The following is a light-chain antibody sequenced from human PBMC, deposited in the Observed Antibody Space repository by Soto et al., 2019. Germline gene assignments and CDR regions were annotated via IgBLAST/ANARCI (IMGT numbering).Light chain of an antibody. J-gene: IGKJ1*01. CDR3: QHYNSYSEA. V-gene: IGKV1-5*03. CDR2: KAS. CDR1: QTISSW. Sequence: DXPMTQWPSPLYRSLGDRVTITCLASQTISSWLAWYQQKPGKATKLLIYKASTLKSGVPSRFSGSGSGTEFTLTISSLQPDDFATYYCQHYNSYSEAFGQGTKVDIK.